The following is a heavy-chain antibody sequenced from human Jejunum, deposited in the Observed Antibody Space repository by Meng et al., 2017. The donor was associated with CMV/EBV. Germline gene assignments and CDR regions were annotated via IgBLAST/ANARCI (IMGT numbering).Heavy chain of an antibody. Sequence: EGRLVGSGGGLVKPGGSLRLFCIGSGFTFSSYNMNWVRQAPGKGLEWVSSISSSSRYINYADSVKGRFTISRDNAKNSLYLQMNSLRVEDTAIYYCARDIDHWGQGTLVTVSS. V-gene: IGHV3-21*01. J-gene: IGHJ5*02. CDR2: ISSSSRYI. CDR1: GFTFSSYN. CDR3: ARDIDH.